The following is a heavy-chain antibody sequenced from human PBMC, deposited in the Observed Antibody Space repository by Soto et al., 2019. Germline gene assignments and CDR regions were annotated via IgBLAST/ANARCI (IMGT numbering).Heavy chain of an antibody. V-gene: IGHV4-61*01. CDR2: IYYSGST. CDR1: GGSVSSGSYY. D-gene: IGHD1-26*01. CDR3: ARGEPFQH. Sequence: QVQLQESGPGLVKPSETLSLTCTVSGGSVSSGSYYWSWIRQPPGKGLEWIGYIYYSGSTNYNPSLKSRVTISVDTSKNQFSLKLISVTAADTAVYYCARGEPFQHWGQGTLVTVSS. J-gene: IGHJ1*01.